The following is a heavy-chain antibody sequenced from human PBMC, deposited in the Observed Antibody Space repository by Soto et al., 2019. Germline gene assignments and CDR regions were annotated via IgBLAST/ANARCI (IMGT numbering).Heavy chain of an antibody. J-gene: IGHJ4*02. CDR3: AWGKGWLRFTSPSH. CDR1: GFRFDDAH. V-gene: IGHV3-7*03. D-gene: IGHD5-12*01. Sequence: EVQLVESGGGLVQPGGSRRLSCATSGFRFDDAHMTWVRLAPGEGLEWVANINYDASEKEYVDSVKGRLTISRDNTERSVFLHMNSLSAADTAVYYCAWGKGWLRFTSPSHWGQGTLVTVSS. CDR2: INYDASEK.